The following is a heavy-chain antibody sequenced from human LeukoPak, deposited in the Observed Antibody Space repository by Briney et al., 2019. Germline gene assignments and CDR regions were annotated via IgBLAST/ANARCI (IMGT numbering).Heavy chain of an antibody. V-gene: IGHV6-1*01. J-gene: IGHJ4*02. CDR1: GDSVSSNSAA. CDR2: TYYRSKWYN. Sequence: SQTLSLTCAISGDSVSSNSAAWNWIRQSPSRGLEWLGRTYYRSKWYNDYAVSVKSRITINPDTSKNQFSLKLSSVTAADTAVYYCARGERYDFHFDCWGQGTLVTVSS. D-gene: IGHD3-3*01. CDR3: ARGERYDFHFDC.